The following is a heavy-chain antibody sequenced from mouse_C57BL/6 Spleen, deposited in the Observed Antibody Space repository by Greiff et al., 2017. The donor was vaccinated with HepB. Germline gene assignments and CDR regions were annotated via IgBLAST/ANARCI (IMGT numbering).Heavy chain of an antibody. D-gene: IGHD2-5*01. Sequence: QVQLQQPGAELVKPGASVKLSCKASGYTFTSYWMQWVKQRPGQGLEWIGEIDPSDSYTNYNQKFKGKATLTVDTSSSTAYMQLSSLTSEDSAVYYCARGYYSNYDYAMDYWGQGTSVTVSS. J-gene: IGHJ4*01. CDR2: IDPSDSYT. CDR3: ARGYYSNYDYAMDY. CDR1: GYTFTSYW. V-gene: IGHV1-50*01.